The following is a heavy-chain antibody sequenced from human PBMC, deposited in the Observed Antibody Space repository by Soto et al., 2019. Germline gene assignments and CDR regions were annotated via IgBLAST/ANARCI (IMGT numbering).Heavy chain of an antibody. Sequence: SETLSLTCAVYGGSFSGYYWTWIRQPPGKGLEWLGEINHSGNTNYNPSLKSRVTISIDTSKNQFSLKLSSVTAAVTAVYYCARRRPWLCYQDNWLDNWGPGTLVTVSS. V-gene: IGHV4-34*01. CDR2: INHSGNT. CDR3: ARRRPWLCYQDNWLDN. CDR1: GGSFSGYY. J-gene: IGHJ5*02. D-gene: IGHD2-15*01.